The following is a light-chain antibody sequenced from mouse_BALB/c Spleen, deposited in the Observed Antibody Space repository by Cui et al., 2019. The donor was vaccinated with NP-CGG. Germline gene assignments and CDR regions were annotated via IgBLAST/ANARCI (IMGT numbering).Light chain of an antibody. CDR1: TAAVTTRNY. V-gene: IGLV1*01. CDR3: ALWYGNPWV. J-gene: IGLJ1*01. CDR2: GTK. Sequence: QAVVTQESALTTTPGETVTLTCRSTTAAVTTRNYANWVQVKPDHLITCLIGGTKQRTPGDPARFSGPLIGDKAALTIPGAQNGDGARYFCALWYGNPWVFGGGTKLTVL.